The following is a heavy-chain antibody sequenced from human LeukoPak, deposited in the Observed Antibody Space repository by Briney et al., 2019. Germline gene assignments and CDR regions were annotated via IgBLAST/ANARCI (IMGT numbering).Heavy chain of an antibody. CDR2: IYHSGST. CDR1: GGSISSYY. Sequence: SETLSLTCTVSGGSISSYYRSWIRQPSGKGLEWIGSIYHSGSTYYNPSLKSRVTISVDTSKNQFSLKLSSVTAADTAVYYCARVDRSRAFDYWGQGTLVTVSS. D-gene: IGHD1-26*01. V-gene: IGHV4-38-2*02. CDR3: ARVDRSRAFDY. J-gene: IGHJ4*02.